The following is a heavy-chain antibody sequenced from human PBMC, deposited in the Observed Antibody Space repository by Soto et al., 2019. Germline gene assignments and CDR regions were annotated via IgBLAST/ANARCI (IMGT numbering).Heavy chain of an antibody. D-gene: IGHD6-13*01. Sequence: SETLSLTCAVYGGSFSGYYWSWIRQPPGKGLEWIGEINHSGSTNYNPSLKSRVTISVDTSKNQFSLKLSSVTAADTAVYYCARGMKQQPYDYWGQGTLVTVSS. CDR3: ARGMKQQPYDY. V-gene: IGHV4-34*01. CDR1: GGSFSGYY. J-gene: IGHJ4*02. CDR2: INHSGST.